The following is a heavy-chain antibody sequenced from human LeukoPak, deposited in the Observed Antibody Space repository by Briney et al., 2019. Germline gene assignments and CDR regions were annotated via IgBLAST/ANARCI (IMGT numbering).Heavy chain of an antibody. Sequence: GGYLRLSCAASGFTFTSYVMSWVRQAPGKGLEWVASVGVGGDYTYYSDSVKGRFTISRDNSENTVYLQMKSLRAEDTAVYYCVRRTASDFWGQGALVTVSS. V-gene: IGHV3-23*01. CDR1: GFTFTSYV. CDR2: VGVGGDYT. D-gene: IGHD2-21*02. CDR3: VRRTASDF. J-gene: IGHJ4*02.